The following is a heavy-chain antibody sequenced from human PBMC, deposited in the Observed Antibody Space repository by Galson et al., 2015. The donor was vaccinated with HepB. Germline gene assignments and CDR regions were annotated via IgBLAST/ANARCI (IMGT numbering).Heavy chain of an antibody. CDR1: GFTFSSYA. CDR3: ARVRRVGYSYGYFIRADWFDP. J-gene: IGHJ5*02. CDR2: ISYDGSNK. Sequence: SLRLSCAASGFTFSSYAMHWVRQAPGKGLEWVAVISYDGSNKYYADSVKGRFTISRDNSKNTLYLQMNSLRAEDTAVYYCARVRRVGYSYGYFIRADWFDPWGQGTLVTVSS. D-gene: IGHD5-18*01. V-gene: IGHV3-30*04.